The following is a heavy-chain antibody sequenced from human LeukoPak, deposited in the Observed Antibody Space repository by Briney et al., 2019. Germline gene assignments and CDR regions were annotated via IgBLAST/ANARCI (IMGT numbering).Heavy chain of an antibody. D-gene: IGHD6-19*01. CDR1: GFTFSGSA. Sequence: AGGSLRLSCAASGFTFSGSAMHWVRQAFGKGLEWVGRIRSKANSYATAYAASVKGRFTISRDDSKNTAYLQMNSLKTEDTAVYYCTRQMEQWLVLRGMDVWGQGTTVTVSS. V-gene: IGHV3-73*01. CDR3: TRQMEQWLVLRGMDV. J-gene: IGHJ6*02. CDR2: IRSKANSYAT.